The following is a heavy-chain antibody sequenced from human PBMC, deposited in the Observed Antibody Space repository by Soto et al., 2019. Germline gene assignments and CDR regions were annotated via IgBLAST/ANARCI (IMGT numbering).Heavy chain of an antibody. D-gene: IGHD1-26*01. J-gene: IGHJ6*02. CDR1: GGSLISYA. V-gene: IGHV1-69*01. CDR3: ARAALRRGSYLHYYYYYGMDV. CDR2: IIPIFGTA. Sequence: SVKVSCKASGGSLISYAISLVRQAPGQGLEWMGGIIPIFGTANYAQKFQGRVTITADESTSTAYMELSSLRSEDTAVYYCARAALRRGSYLHYYYYYGMDVWGQGTTVTVSS.